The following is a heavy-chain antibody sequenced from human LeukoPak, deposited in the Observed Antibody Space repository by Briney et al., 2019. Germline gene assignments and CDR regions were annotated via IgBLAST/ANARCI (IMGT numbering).Heavy chain of an antibody. D-gene: IGHD2-2*01. J-gene: IGHJ6*03. CDR1: GYTFTSYD. Sequence: ASVKVSCKASGYTFTSYDINWVRQATGQGLEWMGWMNPNSGNTGYAQKFQGRVTMTRNTSISTAYMELSSLRSEDTAVYYCARGRQPAAIVYYYYMDVWGKGTTVAVSS. V-gene: IGHV1-8*01. CDR2: MNPNSGNT. CDR3: ARGRQPAAIVYYYYMDV.